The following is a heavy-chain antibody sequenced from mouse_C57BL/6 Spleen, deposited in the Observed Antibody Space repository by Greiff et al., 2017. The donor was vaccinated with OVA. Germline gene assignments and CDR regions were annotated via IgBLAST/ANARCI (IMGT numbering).Heavy chain of an antibody. CDR3: ATTVVAPMDY. Sequence: VQLKESGPELVKPGASVKIPCKASGYTFTDYNMDWVKQSHGKSLEWIGDINPNNGGTIYNQKFKGKATLTVDKSSSTAYMELRSLTSEDTAVYYCATTVVAPMDYWGQGTSVTVSS. V-gene: IGHV1-18*01. CDR1: GYTFTDYN. CDR2: INPNNGGT. D-gene: IGHD1-1*01. J-gene: IGHJ4*01.